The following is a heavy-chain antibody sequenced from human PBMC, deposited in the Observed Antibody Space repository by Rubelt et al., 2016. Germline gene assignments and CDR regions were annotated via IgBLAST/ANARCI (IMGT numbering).Heavy chain of an antibody. CDR1: GGSISSYY. J-gene: IGHJ4*02. CDR2: IYTSGST. Sequence: QVQLQESGPGLVKPSETLSLTCTVSGGSISSYYWSRIRQPAGKGLEWIGRIYTSGSTNYNPSRKSRGTISVDTSTNQFSLKLSSVTAADTAVYYCARDRGWVGVVPLYSWGQGTLVTVSS. CDR3: ARDRGWVGVVPLYS. V-gene: IGHV4-4*07. D-gene: IGHD2-21*01.